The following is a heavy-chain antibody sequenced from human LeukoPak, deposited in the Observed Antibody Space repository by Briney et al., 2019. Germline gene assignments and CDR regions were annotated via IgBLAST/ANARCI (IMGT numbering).Heavy chain of an antibody. J-gene: IGHJ5*02. Sequence: ASVKVSCKASGYTFTGYYMHWVRQAPGQGLEWMGRINPNSGATNYAQKFQGRVTLTRDTSISTAYMELSRLRSDHTAVYYCARDRPPLWFGDTRYNWFDPWGQGTLVTVSS. CDR3: ARDRPPLWFGDTRYNWFDP. V-gene: IGHV1-2*06. CDR1: GYTFTGYY. CDR2: INPNSGAT. D-gene: IGHD3-10*01.